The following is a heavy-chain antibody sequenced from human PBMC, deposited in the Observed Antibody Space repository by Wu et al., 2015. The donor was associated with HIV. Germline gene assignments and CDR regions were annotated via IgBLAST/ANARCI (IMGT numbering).Heavy chain of an antibody. CDR3: ARVTEYYDILTGYYRVDAFDI. V-gene: IGHV1-2*02. CDR2: INPNSGGT. D-gene: IGHD3-9*01. Sequence: QVQLVQSGAEVKKPGASVKVSCKASGYTFTGYYMHWVRQAPGQGLEWMGWINPNSGGTDYAQKFQGRVTMTRDTSISTAYMELSRLRSDDTAVYYCARVTEYYDILTGYYRVDAFDIWAKGQWSPSLQ. J-gene: IGHJ3*02. CDR1: GYTFTGYY.